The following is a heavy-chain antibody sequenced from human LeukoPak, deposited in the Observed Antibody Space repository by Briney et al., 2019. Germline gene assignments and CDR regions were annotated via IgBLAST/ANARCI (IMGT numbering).Heavy chain of an antibody. CDR1: GFTFSSYA. D-gene: IGHD3-22*01. CDR2: ISGSGGST. V-gene: IGHV3-23*01. Sequence: PGGSLRLSCAASGFTFSSYAMSWVRQAPGKGLEWVSAISGSGGSTYYADSVKGRFTISRDNSKNTLYLQMNSLRAEDTAVYYCAKDRTNPYYYDMSGFDYWGQGTLVTVSS. CDR3: AKDRTNPYYYDMSGFDY. J-gene: IGHJ4*02.